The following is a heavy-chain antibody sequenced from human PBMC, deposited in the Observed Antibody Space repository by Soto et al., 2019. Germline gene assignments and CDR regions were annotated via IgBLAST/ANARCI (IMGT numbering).Heavy chain of an antibody. CDR1: GFTFSNYA. CDR2: INIVGGNT. Sequence: VQLLESGGGLVQPGGSLRLSCAASGFTFSNYAMSWVRQAPGKALEWVSSINIVGGNTNYADSVRGRFTMSRDDSKNTVFLQMHSLRAEDTAIYYCTKNYYFDSWGQGTRVTVSS. J-gene: IGHJ4*02. CDR3: TKNYYFDS. V-gene: IGHV3-23*01.